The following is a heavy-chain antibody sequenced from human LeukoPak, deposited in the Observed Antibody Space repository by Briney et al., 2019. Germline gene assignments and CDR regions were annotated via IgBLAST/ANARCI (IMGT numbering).Heavy chain of an antibody. CDR1: GGSISSYY. V-gene: IGHV4-4*07. J-gene: IGHJ6*03. CDR2: IYTSGST. D-gene: IGHD1-26*01. CDR3: ARGSGSYSPYYYYYYMDV. Sequence: PSETLSLTCTVSGGSISSYYWSWIRQPAGKGLEWIGRIYTSGSTNYNPSLKSRVTMSVDTSKNQFSLKLNSVTAADTAVYYCARGSGSYSPYYYYYYMDVWGKGTTVTISS.